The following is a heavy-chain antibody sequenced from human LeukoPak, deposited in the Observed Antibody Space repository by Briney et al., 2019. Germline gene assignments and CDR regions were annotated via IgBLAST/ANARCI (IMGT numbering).Heavy chain of an antibody. Sequence: GGSLRLSCAASGFTFNSYWMHWVRQVPGKGLVWVSHITSDGTNTNYADSVKGRFTISRDNAKNTLYLQMNSLGAEDTAVYYCARISDASSGYFDYWGQGTLVTVSS. CDR2: ITSDGTNT. CDR1: GFTFNSYW. D-gene: IGHD3-22*01. CDR3: ARISDASSGYFDY. J-gene: IGHJ4*02. V-gene: IGHV3-74*01.